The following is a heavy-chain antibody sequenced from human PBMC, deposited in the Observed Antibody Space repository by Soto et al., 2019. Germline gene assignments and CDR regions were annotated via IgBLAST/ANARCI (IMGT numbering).Heavy chain of an antibody. D-gene: IGHD2-2*01. J-gene: IGHJ5*02. CDR1: GYTFTSYG. V-gene: IGHV1-18*01. CDR3: ARLVTGLKGQLLLGSWFDP. CDR2: ISAYNGNT. Sequence: ASVKVSCKASGYTFTSYGISWVRQAPGQGLEWMGWISAYNGNTNYAQKLQGRVTMTTDTSTSTAYMELRSLRSDDTAVYYCARLVTGLKGQLLLGSWFDPWGQGTLVTVSS.